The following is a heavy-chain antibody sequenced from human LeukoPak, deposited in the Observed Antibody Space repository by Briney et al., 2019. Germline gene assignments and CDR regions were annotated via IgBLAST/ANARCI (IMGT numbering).Heavy chain of an antibody. V-gene: IGHV4-61*01. CDR3: ARIGVQLWAAFDY. CDR2: IYYSGST. J-gene: IGHJ4*02. Sequence: SEPLSLTCTVSGGSVSSGSYYWSWIRQPPGKGLEWIGYIYYSGSTNYNPSLKSRVTISVDTSKNQFSLKLSSVTAADTAVYYCARIGVQLWAAFDYWGQGTLVTVSS. CDR1: GGSVSSGSYY. D-gene: IGHD5-18*01.